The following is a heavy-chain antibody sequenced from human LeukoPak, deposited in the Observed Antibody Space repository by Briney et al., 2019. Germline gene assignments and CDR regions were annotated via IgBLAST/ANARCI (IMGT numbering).Heavy chain of an antibody. CDR3: ARGCSSTSCYRYNWFDP. CDR2: IYHSGST. CDR1: GGSISSYY. J-gene: IGHJ5*02. V-gene: IGHV4-59*01. Sequence: SETLSLTCTVSGGSISSYYWSWIRQPPGKGLEWIGYIYHSGSTNYDPSLKSRVTISVDTSKNQFSLKLSSVTAADTAVYYCARGCSSTSCYRYNWFDPWGQGTLVTVSS. D-gene: IGHD2-2*01.